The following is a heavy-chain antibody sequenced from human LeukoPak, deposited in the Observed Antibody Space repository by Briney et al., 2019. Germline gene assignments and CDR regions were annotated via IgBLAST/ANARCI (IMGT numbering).Heavy chain of an antibody. J-gene: IGHJ6*03. CDR1: GYTFDNYG. V-gene: IGHV1-18*01. CDR2: ISAYNRNT. D-gene: IGHD3-10*01. CDR3: ARVTYYYGSGSYGARLYYYYYSMDV. Sequence: GASVKVSCKAPGYTFDNYGISWVRQAPGQGLEWMGWISAYNRNTNYAQKLQGRVTMTTDTSTSTAYMELRSLRSDDTAVYYCARVTYYYGSGSYGARLYYYYYSMDVWGKGTTVTISS.